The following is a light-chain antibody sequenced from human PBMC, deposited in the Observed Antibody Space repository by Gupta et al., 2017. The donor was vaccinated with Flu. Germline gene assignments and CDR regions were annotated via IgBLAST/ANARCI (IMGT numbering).Light chain of an antibody. CDR1: QSLLQSNGYNY. J-gene: IGKJ1*01. CDR3: MQTLQTPPT. V-gene: IGKV2-28*01. CDR2: LGS. Sequence: VTPGEPASISCRSSQSLLQSNGYNYLDWYLQKPGQSPQLLIYLGSNRASGVPDRFSGSASGTDFTLKISRVEAEDVGVYYCMQTLQTPPTFGQGTKVEIK.